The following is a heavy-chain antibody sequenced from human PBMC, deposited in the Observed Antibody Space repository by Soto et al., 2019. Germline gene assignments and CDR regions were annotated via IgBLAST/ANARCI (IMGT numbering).Heavy chain of an antibody. CDR1: GFAFSTYA. D-gene: IGHD6-13*01. CDR2: ISGSGGSS. CDR3: AKVTKRAAAGRYEYYKYGMDV. J-gene: IGHJ6*02. Sequence: PGGSLRLSCAASGFAFSTYAMTWVRPAQGKGLEWVSVISGSGGSSYYADSVKGRFTISRDNSKNTLFLQMNGLRAEDTAVYYCAKVTKRAAAGRYEYYKYGMDVWGQGTTVTVSS. V-gene: IGHV3-23*01.